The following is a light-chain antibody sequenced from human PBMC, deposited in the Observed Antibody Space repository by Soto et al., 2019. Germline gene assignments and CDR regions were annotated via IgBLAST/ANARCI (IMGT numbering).Light chain of an antibody. J-gene: IGLJ2*01. Sequence: QSVLTQPPSASGSPGQSVTISCTGTSSDIGGYDYVSWFQHHPGRAPKLMIYELTKRPSGVPDRFSGSRSGNTASLTVSGLQAEDEADYYCSSYAGSNNVIFGGGTKVTVL. CDR3: SSYAGSNNVI. V-gene: IGLV2-8*01. CDR1: SSDIGGYDY. CDR2: ELT.